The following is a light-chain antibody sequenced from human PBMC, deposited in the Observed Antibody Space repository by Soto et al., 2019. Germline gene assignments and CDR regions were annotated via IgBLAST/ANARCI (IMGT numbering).Light chain of an antibody. Sequence: QSALTQPASVSGSPGQSITISCTGTSSDVGGYNYVSWYQQHPGKAPKVMIYEVSNRPSGVSNRFSGSKSGNTASLTISGRQADDEADYYCSSYTSSSPYVFGSGTKLTVL. CDR3: SSYTSSSPYV. CDR2: EVS. CDR1: SSDVGGYNY. J-gene: IGLJ1*01. V-gene: IGLV2-14*01.